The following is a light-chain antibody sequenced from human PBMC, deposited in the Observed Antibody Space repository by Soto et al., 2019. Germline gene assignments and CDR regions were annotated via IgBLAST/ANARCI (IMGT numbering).Light chain of an antibody. Sequence: EIVMTQSPATLSVSPGERATLSCRASQSVSSNLAWYQQKPGQAPRLLIYGASTRATGIPARFSGSGSGTEFTLTISSLQSEHFAVYYCQQYGSSPVTFGQGTKVDIK. CDR2: GAS. V-gene: IGKV3-15*01. J-gene: IGKJ1*01. CDR3: QQYGSSPVT. CDR1: QSVSSN.